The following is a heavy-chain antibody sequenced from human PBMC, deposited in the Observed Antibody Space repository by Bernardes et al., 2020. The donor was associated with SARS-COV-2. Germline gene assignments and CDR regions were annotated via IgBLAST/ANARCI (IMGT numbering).Heavy chain of an antibody. CDR3: ATAAAGPPGY. V-gene: IGHV3-72*01. J-gene: IGHJ4*02. D-gene: IGHD6-13*01. CDR2: TRNKANSYTT. CDR1: GFTFSDHY. Sequence: GGSLRLSCAASGFTFSDHYMDWVRQAPGKGLEWVGRTRNKANSYTTEYAASVKGRFTISRDDSKNSLYLQMNSLKTEDTAVYYCATAAAGPPGYWGQGTLVTVSS.